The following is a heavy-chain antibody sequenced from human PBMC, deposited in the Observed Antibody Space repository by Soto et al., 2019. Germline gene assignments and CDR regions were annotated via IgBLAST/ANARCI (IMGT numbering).Heavy chain of an antibody. CDR1: GGTFSSYT. J-gene: IGHJ6*02. Sequence: QVQLVQSGAEVKKPGSSVKVSCKGSGGTFSSYTISWVRQAPGQGLEWMGRIIPILGIANHAQEFQGRVTITADKSTSTAYMELSSLSSEDTAVYSCARFRGSYGMDVWGQGTTVTVSS. D-gene: IGHD3-10*01. CDR2: IIPILGIA. V-gene: IGHV1-69*02. CDR3: ARFRGSYGMDV.